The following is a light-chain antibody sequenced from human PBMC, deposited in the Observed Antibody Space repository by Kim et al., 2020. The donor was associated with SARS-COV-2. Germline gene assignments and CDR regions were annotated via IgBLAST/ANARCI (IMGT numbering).Light chain of an antibody. J-gene: IGLJ3*02. V-gene: IGLV3-21*04. CDR2: YEN. CDR1: NSGSKS. Sequence: AQGHKARITCGGNNSGSKSVHWYQQKPGQAPLLVIYYENDRPSGIPERFSGSTSGNTATLTISRVEAGDEADYYCQVWDSSSDHWVFGGGTQLTVL. CDR3: QVWDSSSDHWV.